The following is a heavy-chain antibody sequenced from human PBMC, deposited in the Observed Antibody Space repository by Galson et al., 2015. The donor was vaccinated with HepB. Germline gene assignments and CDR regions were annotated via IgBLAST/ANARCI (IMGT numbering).Heavy chain of an antibody. D-gene: IGHD2-15*01. J-gene: IGHJ4*02. V-gene: IGHV4-39*01. CDR3: ASVVVAAHYYFDY. CDR1: GGSISSSSYY. CDR2: IYYSGST. Sequence: ETLSLTCTVSGGSISSSSYYWGWIRQPPGKGLEWIGSIYYSGSTYYNPSLKSRVTISVDTSKNQFSLKLSSVTAADTAVYYCASVVVAAHYYFDYWGQGTLVTVSS.